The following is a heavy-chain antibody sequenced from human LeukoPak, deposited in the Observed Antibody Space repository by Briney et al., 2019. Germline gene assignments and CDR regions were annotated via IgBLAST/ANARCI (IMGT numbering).Heavy chain of an antibody. V-gene: IGHV4-61*02. CDR1: GGSISSGSYY. CDR2: IYTSGST. CDR3: AKDLRGDYVAYFDY. Sequence: SQTLSLTCTVSGGSISSGSYYWSWIRQPAGKGLEWIGRIYTSGSTNYNPSLKSRVTISVDTSKNQFSLKLSSVTAADTAVYYCAKDLRGDYVAYFDYWGQGTLVTVSS. J-gene: IGHJ4*02. D-gene: IGHD4-17*01.